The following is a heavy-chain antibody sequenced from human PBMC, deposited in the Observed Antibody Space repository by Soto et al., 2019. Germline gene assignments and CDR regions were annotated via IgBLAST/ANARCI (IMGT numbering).Heavy chain of an antibody. V-gene: IGHV1-2*02. CDR2: INTDSGGT. CDR1: GYSFTVYH. D-gene: IGHD3-3*01. Sequence: ASVKVSCKASGYSFTVYHMHWVRQAPGQGLEWMGWINTDSGGTKYAQKFEGRVTMSRDTSINTAYMELSNLISDDTAVYYCATEIRSGYYKYWYFDLWGRGTLVTVSS. CDR3: ATEIRSGYYKYWYFDL. J-gene: IGHJ2*01.